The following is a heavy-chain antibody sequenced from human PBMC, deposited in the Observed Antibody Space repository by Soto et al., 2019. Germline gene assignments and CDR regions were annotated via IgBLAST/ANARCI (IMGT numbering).Heavy chain of an antibody. Sequence: ASVKVSCKASGYTFTGYYMHWVRQAPGQGLEWMGWINPNSGGTNYAQKFQGWVTMTRDTSISTAYLQMNSLTTEDTAVYYCARGIWEMATIRPENYWGQGTPVTVSS. CDR3: ARGIWEMATIRPENY. D-gene: IGHD5-12*01. J-gene: IGHJ4*02. CDR1: GYTFTGYY. CDR2: INPNSGGT. V-gene: IGHV1-2*04.